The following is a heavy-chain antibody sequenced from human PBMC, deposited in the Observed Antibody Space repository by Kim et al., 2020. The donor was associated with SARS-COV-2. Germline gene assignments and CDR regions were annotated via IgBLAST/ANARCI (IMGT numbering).Heavy chain of an antibody. Sequence: ASVKVSCKAAGYTFTSFGISWVRQAPGQGLEWMGWISAYNGETNYAPKLQGRVIMTTDTSTSTAYMELRSLRSDDTAVYYCARADYYDSSGYVYWGQGTLVTVSS. J-gene: IGHJ4*02. V-gene: IGHV1-18*01. CDR1: GYTFTSFG. CDR2: ISAYNGET. CDR3: ARADYYDSSGYVY. D-gene: IGHD3-22*01.